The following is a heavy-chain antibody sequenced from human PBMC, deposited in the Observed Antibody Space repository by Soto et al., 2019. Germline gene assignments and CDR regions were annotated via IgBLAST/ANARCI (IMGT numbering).Heavy chain of an antibody. D-gene: IGHD1-20*01. Sequence: EVQLVQSGGGLVQPGGSLRLSCAASGFPFSTYWMHWLRQAPGKGLVWVSRISSDGSSTNYADFVKGRFTISRDNAKNTLYLQLNSLRAEDTAVYYCARHMTGTTGIFDYWGPGTPVTVSS. CDR2: ISSDGSST. J-gene: IGHJ4*02. CDR3: ARHMTGTTGIFDY. V-gene: IGHV3-74*01. CDR1: GFPFSTYW.